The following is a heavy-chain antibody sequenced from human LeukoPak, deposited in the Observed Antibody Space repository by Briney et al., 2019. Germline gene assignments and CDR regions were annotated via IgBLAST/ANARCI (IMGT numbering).Heavy chain of an antibody. D-gene: IGHD2-21*01. J-gene: IGHJ4*02. Sequence: GGSLRLSCAASGFTFSSYGMHWVRQAPGKGLEWVAVIWYDGSNKYYADSVKGRFTISRDNSKNTLYLQMNSLRAEDTAVYYCARDRDSTVFDYWGQGILVTVSS. CDR1: GFTFSSYG. CDR3: ARDRDSTVFDY. V-gene: IGHV3-33*01. CDR2: IWYDGSNK.